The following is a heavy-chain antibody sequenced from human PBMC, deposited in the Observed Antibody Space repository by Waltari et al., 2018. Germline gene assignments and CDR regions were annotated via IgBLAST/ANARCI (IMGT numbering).Heavy chain of an antibody. V-gene: IGHV3-23*01. D-gene: IGHD3-10*01. CDR2: ISGSGGTT. CDR3: AKGSGVDS. J-gene: IGHJ4*02. Sequence: EVQLLASGGVLVQPGGSLRLFCAASGFSFSGYAMSWVRQAPGKGLEWVSAISGSGGTTYYADSVKGRFTISRDNSKSTLYLQMNSLRADDTAVYYCAKGSGVDSLGQGTLVTVSS. CDR1: GFSFSGYA.